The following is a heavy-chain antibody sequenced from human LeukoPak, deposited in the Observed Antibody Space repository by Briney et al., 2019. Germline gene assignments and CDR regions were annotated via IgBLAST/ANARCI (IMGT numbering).Heavy chain of an antibody. Sequence: PSETLSLTCTVSGGSISSYYWSWIRQPPGKGLEWIGYIYYSGSTNYNPSLKSRVTISVDTSKNQFSLKLSSVTAADTAVYYCARATYYYDSSGYYRSAFDYWGQGTLVTVSS. CDR1: GGSISSYY. J-gene: IGHJ4*02. V-gene: IGHV4-59*01. CDR2: IYYSGST. D-gene: IGHD3-22*01. CDR3: ARATYYYDSSGYYRSAFDY.